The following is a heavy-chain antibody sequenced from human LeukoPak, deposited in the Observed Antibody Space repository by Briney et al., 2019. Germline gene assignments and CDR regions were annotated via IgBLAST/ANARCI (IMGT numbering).Heavy chain of an antibody. CDR2: INGSGGST. D-gene: IGHD4-17*01. Sequence: GGSLRLSCAASGFTFSSYAMSWVRQAPGKGREWVSAINGSGGSTYHADSVKGRFTISRDNSKNTLYLQMNSLRAEDTAIYYCAKDRGMTTVTTVDYWGQGTLVTVSA. V-gene: IGHV3-23*01. CDR3: AKDRGMTTVTTVDY. J-gene: IGHJ4*02. CDR1: GFTFSSYA.